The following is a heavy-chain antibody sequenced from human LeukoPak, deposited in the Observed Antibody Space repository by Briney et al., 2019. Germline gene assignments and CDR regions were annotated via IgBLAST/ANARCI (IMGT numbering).Heavy chain of an antibody. J-gene: IGHJ6*03. CDR3: AGTYSSSWAINYYYYMDV. D-gene: IGHD6-13*01. CDR2: IYYSGST. V-gene: IGHV4-61*10. CDR1: GGSISSGTSY. Sequence: SQTLSLTCTVSGGSISSGTSYWTWIRQPAGKGLEWIGYIYYSGSTNYNPSLKSRVTISVDTSKNQFSLKLSSVTAADTAVYYCAGTYSSSWAINYYYYMDVWGKGTTVTISS.